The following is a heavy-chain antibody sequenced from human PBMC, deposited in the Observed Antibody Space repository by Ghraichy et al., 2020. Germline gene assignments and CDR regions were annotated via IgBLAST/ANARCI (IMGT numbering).Heavy chain of an antibody. CDR1: GGSISSSSYY. Sequence: SETLSLTCTVSGGSISSSSYYWGWIRQHPGKGLEWIGSIYYSGSTYYNPSLKSRVTISVDTSKNQFSLKLSSVTAADTAVYYCARHDSDWVRAPFDYWGQGTLVTVSS. CDR3: ARHDSDWVRAPFDY. V-gene: IGHV4-39*01. CDR2: IYYSGST. D-gene: IGHD3-9*01. J-gene: IGHJ4*02.